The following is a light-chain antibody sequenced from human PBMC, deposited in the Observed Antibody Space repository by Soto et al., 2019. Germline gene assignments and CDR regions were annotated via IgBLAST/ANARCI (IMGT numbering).Light chain of an antibody. V-gene: IGLV2-14*01. J-gene: IGLJ3*02. CDR1: SFDLGGNSY. CDR3: SSYTTAHTLNWF. CDR2: EVS. Sequence: QSALTQPASVSGSTGQSITISCTGPSFDLGGNSYVSWYQQHTGKPPQILIFEVSIRPSRVSNRFSGSKSGNTASLTISGLQPEDEADYYCSSYTTAHTLNWFFGGGTKLTVL.